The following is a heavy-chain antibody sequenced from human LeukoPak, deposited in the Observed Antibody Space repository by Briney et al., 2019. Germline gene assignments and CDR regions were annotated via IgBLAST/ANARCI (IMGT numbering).Heavy chain of an antibody. CDR3: AKPLAAAGTTAYYYDSSGYFFFDY. J-gene: IGHJ4*02. V-gene: IGHV3-30*02. CDR1: GFTFSSYG. CDR2: IRYDGSNK. Sequence: GGSLRLSXAASGFTFSSYGMHWVRQAPGKGLEWVAFIRYDGSNKYYADSVKGRFTISRDNSKNTLYLQMNSLRAEDTAVYYCAKPLAAAGTTAYYYDSSGYFFFDYWGQGTLVTVSS. D-gene: IGHD3-22*01.